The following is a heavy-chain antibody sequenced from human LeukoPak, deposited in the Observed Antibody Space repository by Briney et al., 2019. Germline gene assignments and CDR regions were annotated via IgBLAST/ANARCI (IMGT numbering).Heavy chain of an antibody. CDR1: GFTFSFYA. D-gene: IGHD3-3*01. CDR3: ARFHDFWR. Sequence: GGSLRLSCAVSGFTFSFYAMTWVRQAPGKGLEWVSSIDGRGSPTYYADSVKGRFTISRDNSKNTLYLLLNSLRAEDTAVYYCARFHDFWRWGQGTLVTVSS. CDR2: IDGRGSPT. V-gene: IGHV3-23*01. J-gene: IGHJ4*02.